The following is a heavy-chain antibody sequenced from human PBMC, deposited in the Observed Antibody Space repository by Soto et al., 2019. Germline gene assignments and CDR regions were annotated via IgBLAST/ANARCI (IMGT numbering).Heavy chain of an antibody. J-gene: IGHJ6*02. Sequence: PGESLKISCRAFGYSFTSHWIGWVRQMPGKGLEWMGTISPSDSETRYSPSFQGRVTTSADTSKNTAFLQWSSLRVEETAVYYCARDQQMAYYYGSGPIDYYGKDVWGQGTTVTVS. CDR3: ARDQQMAYYYGSGPIDYYGKDV. CDR2: ISPSDSET. D-gene: IGHD3-10*01. CDR1: GYSFTSHW. V-gene: IGHV5-51*01.